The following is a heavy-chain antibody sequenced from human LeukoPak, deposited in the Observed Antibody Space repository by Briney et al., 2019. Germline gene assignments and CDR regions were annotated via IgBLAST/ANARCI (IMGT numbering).Heavy chain of an antibody. CDR3: AKVRHYYDSGSFYFDS. J-gene: IGHJ4*02. Sequence: GGSLRLSCAASGFTFSSYEMNWVRQAPGKGLEWVSYISSSGSTIYYADSVKGRFTVSRDNSDNTLFLQMNSLRVEDTAVYYCAKVRHYYDSGSFYFDSWGQGILVTVSS. V-gene: IGHV3-48*03. CDR2: ISSSGSTI. CDR1: GFTFSSYE. D-gene: IGHD3-22*01.